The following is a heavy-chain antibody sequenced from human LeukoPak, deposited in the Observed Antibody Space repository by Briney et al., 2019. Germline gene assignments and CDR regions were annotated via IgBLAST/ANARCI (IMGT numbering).Heavy chain of an antibody. V-gene: IGHV3-33*01. D-gene: IGHD6-13*01. Sequence: GGSLRLSCAASGFTFSSYGMHRVRQAPGKGLEWVAVIWYDGSNKYYADSVKGRFTISRDNSKNTLYLQMNSLRAEDTAVYYCARDSVPWQQLVPLDYWGQGTLVTVSS. CDR1: GFTFSSYG. CDR3: ARDSVPWQQLVPLDY. J-gene: IGHJ4*02. CDR2: IWYDGSNK.